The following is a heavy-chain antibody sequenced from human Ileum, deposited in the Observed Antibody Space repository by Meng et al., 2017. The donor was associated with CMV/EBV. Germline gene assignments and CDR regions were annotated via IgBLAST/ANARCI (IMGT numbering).Heavy chain of an antibody. CDR1: GFGINDKS. V-gene: IGHV3-53*01. CDR2: IYTSGLT. CDR3: AGRRHFFDS. Sequence: SLRLVCAVSGFGINDKSMSWVRQAPGQRPEWLTVIYTSGLTFYADSVKGRFTTSRDISKTTFYLQMTSLRVDDTAVYYCAGRRHFFDSWGQGTLVTVSS. J-gene: IGHJ4*02. D-gene: IGHD1-26*01.